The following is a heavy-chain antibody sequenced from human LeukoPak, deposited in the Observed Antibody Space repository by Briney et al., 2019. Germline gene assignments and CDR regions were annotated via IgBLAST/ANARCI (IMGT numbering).Heavy chain of an antibody. CDR3: ARDTLTMVRGVIIFLQDY. Sequence: GASVKVSCKASGYTFTSYGISWVRQAPGQGLEWMGRISAYNGNTNYAQKLQGRVTMTTDTSTSTAYMELRSLRSDDTAVYYCARDTLTMVRGVIIFLQDYWGQGTLVTVSS. CDR1: GYTFTSYG. D-gene: IGHD3-10*01. V-gene: IGHV1-18*04. J-gene: IGHJ4*02. CDR2: ISAYNGNT.